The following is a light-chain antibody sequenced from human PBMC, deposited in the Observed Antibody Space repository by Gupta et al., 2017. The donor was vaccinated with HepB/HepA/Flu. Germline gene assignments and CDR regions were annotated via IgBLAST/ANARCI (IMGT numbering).Light chain of an antibody. CDR2: TAS. CDR1: QSISSW. CDR3: QQYNSYAT. Sequence: DIKLTQYPSTMSASVGDRVTITCRARQSISSWLAWYQQKPGKAPTLLIYTASTVEDGVPSRFSGSGSGTEFTLTISSLQPDDFATYYCQQYNSYATFGQGTKVEIK. V-gene: IGKV1-5*03. J-gene: IGKJ1*01.